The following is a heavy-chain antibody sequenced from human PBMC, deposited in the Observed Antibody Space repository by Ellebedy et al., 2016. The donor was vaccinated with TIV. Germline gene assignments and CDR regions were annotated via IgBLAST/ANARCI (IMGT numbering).Heavy chain of an antibody. J-gene: IGHJ3*02. V-gene: IGHV3-66*01. CDR2: LYSAGST. CDR3: AMHCSGGSCSHHAFDI. Sequence: GESLKISCAASGFPLSRNYMSWVRQPPGKGLEWVSVLYSAGSTYYADSVKGRFTMYRDNSKNTLYLQMNSRRAEDTAVYYCAMHCSGGSCSHHAFDIWGQGTMVTVSS. CDR1: GFPLSRNY. D-gene: IGHD2-15*01.